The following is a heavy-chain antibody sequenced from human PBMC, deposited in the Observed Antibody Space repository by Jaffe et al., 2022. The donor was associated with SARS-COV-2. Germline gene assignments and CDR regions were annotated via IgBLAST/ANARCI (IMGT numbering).Heavy chain of an antibody. Sequence: EMQLVESGGGLVQSGRSLRLSCVGLRFTFDEYAMHWVRQPPGKGLEWVSSISWNSGRIGYADSVKGRFTISRDNAKSSLYLQMNSLRAEDTALYYCAKDGGRDYGGDYYDAFDIWGQGTMVTVSS. CDR3: AKDGGRDYGGDYYDAFDI. CDR2: ISWNSGRI. J-gene: IGHJ3*02. CDR1: RFTFDEYA. V-gene: IGHV3-9*01. D-gene: IGHD2-21*02.